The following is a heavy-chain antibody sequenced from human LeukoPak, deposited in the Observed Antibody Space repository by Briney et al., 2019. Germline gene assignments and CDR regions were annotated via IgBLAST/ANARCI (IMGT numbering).Heavy chain of an antibody. CDR3: AKDNSHYDFWSGYPDY. J-gene: IGHJ4*02. D-gene: IGHD3-3*01. Sequence: GGSLRLSCAASGFKFSDYYMSWIRQAPGKGLESISYITSRGKTVYHTDSVKGRFTISRDNSKNTLYLQTNSLRAEDTAVYYCAKDNSHYDFWSGYPDYWGQGTLVTVSS. CDR2: ITSRGKTV. V-gene: IGHV3-11*04. CDR1: GFKFSDYY.